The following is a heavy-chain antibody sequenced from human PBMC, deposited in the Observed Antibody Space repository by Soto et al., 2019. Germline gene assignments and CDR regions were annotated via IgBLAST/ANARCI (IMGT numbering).Heavy chain of an antibody. J-gene: IGHJ5*02. CDR2: IYYSGST. Sequence: SETLSLTCTVSGGSISSRIHYWAWIRQPPGKGLEWIGSIYYSGSTYYNPSLKSRVTISVDTSKNQFSLKLSSVTAADTAVYYCARRDVMTTLNWFDPWGQGTLVIVS. CDR3: ARRDVMTTLNWFDP. D-gene: IGHD1-1*01. CDR1: GGSISSRIHY. V-gene: IGHV4-39*01.